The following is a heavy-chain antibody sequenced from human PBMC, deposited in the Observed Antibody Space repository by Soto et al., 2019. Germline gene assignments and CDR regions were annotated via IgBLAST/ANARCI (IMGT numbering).Heavy chain of an antibody. CDR3: ARALPHYESSDSYFDY. CDR1: VDSVPGNSAA. CDR2: TYYRSKWYN. V-gene: IGHV6-1*01. D-gene: IGHD3-22*01. J-gene: IGHJ4*02. Sequence: QTLSLTCAISVDSVPGNSAAWNWIRQCPSRGLEWLGRTYYRSKWYNDYAVSVKSRITVTPDTSKNQFSLHLNSVTPEDTAVYYCARALPHYESSDSYFDYWGQGAPVTVSS.